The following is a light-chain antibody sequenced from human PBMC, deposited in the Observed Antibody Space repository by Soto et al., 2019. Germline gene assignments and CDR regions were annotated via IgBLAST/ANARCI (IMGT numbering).Light chain of an antibody. J-gene: IGKJ2*01. Sequence: DVVMTQSPLSLPVTLGQPASISCRSSQSLAYSDGNTYLNWFQQRPGQSPRRLIYKVSNRDSGVPERFRGSGSGTDFTLKISRVEAEDVGVYYCMQGTHWPPYTLGQGTKLEIK. V-gene: IGKV2-30*01. CDR1: QSLAYSDGNTY. CDR3: MQGTHWPPYT. CDR2: KVS.